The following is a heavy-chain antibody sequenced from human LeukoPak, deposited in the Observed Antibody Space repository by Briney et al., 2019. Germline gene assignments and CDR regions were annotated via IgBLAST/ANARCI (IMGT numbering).Heavy chain of an antibody. Sequence: GASVKVSCKASGFTFTGHYIHWVRQAPGQGLEWMGYINPHSRGTNAPQKFQGRVTLTTDTSLSAAYMELSSLISDDTAMSYCVREGNEVLTKDFDSWGQGTLVTVSS. D-gene: IGHD4-23*01. CDR3: VREGNEVLTKDFDS. V-gene: IGHV1-2*02. CDR2: INPHSRGT. CDR1: GFTFTGHY. J-gene: IGHJ4*02.